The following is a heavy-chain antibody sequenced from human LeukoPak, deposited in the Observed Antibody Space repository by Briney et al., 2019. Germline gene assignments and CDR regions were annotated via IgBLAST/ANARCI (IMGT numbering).Heavy chain of an antibody. V-gene: IGHV3-23*01. J-gene: IGHJ4*02. CDR3: AKGYNFWTGYYFDY. CDR1: GFTFSSYA. CDR2: ISASGGNT. D-gene: IGHD3/OR15-3a*01. Sequence: PGGSLRLSCAASGFTFSSYAMSWVRQAPGKGLEWVSDISASGGNTNYADSVEGRFTISRDNSKNTLYLQMNSLRAEDTAVYWCAKGYNFWTGYYFDYWGQGTLVTVSS.